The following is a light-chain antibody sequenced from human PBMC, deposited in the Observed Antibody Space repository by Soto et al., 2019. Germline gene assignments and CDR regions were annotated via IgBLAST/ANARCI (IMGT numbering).Light chain of an antibody. CDR1: SSDVGAYNF. CDR3: SSYTTTATRL. CDR2: DVN. V-gene: IGLV2-14*03. J-gene: IGLJ2*01. Sequence: QSALTQPASVSGSPGQSITISCTGTSSDVGAYNFVSWYQHHPGKAPQLIIYDVNNRPSGVSDRFSGSKSGNTASLTISGLQAEDGADYYCSSYTTTATRLFGGGTKLTVL.